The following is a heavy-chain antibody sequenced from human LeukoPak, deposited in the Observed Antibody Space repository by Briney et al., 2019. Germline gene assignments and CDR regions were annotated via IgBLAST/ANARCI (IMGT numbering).Heavy chain of an antibody. CDR1: GYSFTSYW. CDR3: ARHEFYCSGGSCQLDALDI. D-gene: IGHD2-15*01. V-gene: IGHV5-51*01. CDR2: IYPGDSDT. Sequence: GESLKISCKGSGYSFTSYWIGWVRQMPGKGLEWMGIIYPGDSDTRYSPSFQGQVTISADKSIGTAYLQWSSLKASDTAMYYCARHEFYCSGGSCQLDALDIWGQGTMVTVSS. J-gene: IGHJ3*02.